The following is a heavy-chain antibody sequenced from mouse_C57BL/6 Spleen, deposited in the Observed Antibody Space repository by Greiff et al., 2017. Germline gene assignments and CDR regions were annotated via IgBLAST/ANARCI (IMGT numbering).Heavy chain of an antibody. CDR3: ARGGGYDEGFAY. CDR1: GYSITSGYY. V-gene: IGHV3-6*01. D-gene: IGHD2-2*01. Sequence: VQLQQSGPGLVKPSQSLSLTCSVTGYSITSGYYWNWIRQFPGNKLEWMGYISYDGSNNYNPSLKNRISITRDTSKNQFFLKLNSVTTEDTATYYCARGGGYDEGFAYWGQGTLVTVSA. J-gene: IGHJ3*01. CDR2: ISYDGSN.